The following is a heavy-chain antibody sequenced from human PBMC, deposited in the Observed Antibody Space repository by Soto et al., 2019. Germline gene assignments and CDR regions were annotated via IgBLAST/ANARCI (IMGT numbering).Heavy chain of an antibody. CDR1: GFTFSSYS. CDR2: ISSSSSYI. CDR3: ARDTDYYGSGSYYNVFDY. V-gene: IGHV3-21*01. Sequence: EVQLVESGGGLVKPGGSLRLSCAASGFTFSSYSMNWVRQAPGKGLEWVSSISSSSSYIYYADSVKGRFTISRDNAKNSLYLQMNSLRAEDTAVYYCARDTDYYGSGSYYNVFDYWGQGTLVTVSS. D-gene: IGHD3-10*01. J-gene: IGHJ4*02.